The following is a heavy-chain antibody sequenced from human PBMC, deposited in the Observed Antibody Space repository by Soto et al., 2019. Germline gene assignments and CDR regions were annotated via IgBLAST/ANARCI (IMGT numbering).Heavy chain of an antibody. D-gene: IGHD3-22*01. V-gene: IGHV1-3*01. J-gene: IGHJ4*02. CDR1: GYTFTSYA. CDR2: INAGNGNT. CDR3: ARGTLVVVPGDY. Sequence: ASVKVSCKASGYTFTSYAMHWVRQAPGQRLEWMGWINAGNGNTKYSQKFQGRVAITRDTSASTAYMELSSLRSEDTAVYYCARGTLVVVPGDYWGQGTLVTVSS.